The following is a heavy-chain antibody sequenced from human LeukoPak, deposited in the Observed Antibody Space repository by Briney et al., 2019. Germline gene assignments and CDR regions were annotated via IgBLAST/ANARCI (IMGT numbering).Heavy chain of an antibody. V-gene: IGHV3-7*01. D-gene: IGHD2-21*02. CDR1: GFTFSSYW. CDR3: AKDARAYCGGDCYPRGDY. Sequence: GGSLRLSCAASGFTFSSYWMSWVRQAPGKGLEWVANIKKDGSEKYYVDSVKGRFTISRDNAKTSLYLQMNSLRAEDTAVYYCAKDARAYCGGDCYPRGDYWGQGTLVTVSS. CDR2: IKKDGSEK. J-gene: IGHJ4*02.